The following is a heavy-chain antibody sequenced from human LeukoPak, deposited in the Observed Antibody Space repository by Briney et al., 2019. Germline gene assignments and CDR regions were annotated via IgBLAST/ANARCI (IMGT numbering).Heavy chain of an antibody. D-gene: IGHD6-19*01. CDR1: GGSISSSSYY. CDR3: ARLSSGWYPIDY. V-gene: IGHV4-39*01. Sequence: PSETLSLTCTVSGGSISSSSYYWGWTRQPPGKGVEWIGSIYYSGSTYYNPSLKSRVTISVDTSKNQFSLKLSSVTAADTAVYYCARLSSGWYPIDYWGQGTLVTVSS. CDR2: IYYSGST. J-gene: IGHJ4*02.